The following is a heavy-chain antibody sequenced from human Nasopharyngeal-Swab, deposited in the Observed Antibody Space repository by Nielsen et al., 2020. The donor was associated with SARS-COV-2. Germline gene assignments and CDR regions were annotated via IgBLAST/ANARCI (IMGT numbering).Heavy chain of an antibody. CDR1: GIFVSGTY. J-gene: IGHJ3*01. CDR2: VYSGGST. Sequence: GESLTISCAASGIFVSGTYMNWVCQAPGMGLEWVSVVYSGGSTFYADSVKGRFTISRDNSKNTLYLQMNNLRPEDTAMYYCASPVFGVVSDAFDLWGQGTMVTVSS. V-gene: IGHV3-53*01. D-gene: IGHD3-3*01. CDR3: ASPVFGVVSDAFDL.